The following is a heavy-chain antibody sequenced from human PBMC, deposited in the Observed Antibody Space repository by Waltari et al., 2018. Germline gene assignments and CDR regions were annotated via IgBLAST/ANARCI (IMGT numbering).Heavy chain of an antibody. D-gene: IGHD2-8*02. CDR1: GFTFGDYA. V-gene: IGHV3-49*03. Sequence: EVQLVESGGGLVQPGRSLRLSCTASGFTFGDYAMSWFRQAPGKGREWVGFIRINAYGGTTEYAADAKGRFTIARDASKSIAYLQMNSLKNEDTAVYYCTSGYCTGGVCYTDYWGQRPLVTVSS. J-gene: IGHJ4*02. CDR3: TSGYCTGGVCYTDY. CDR2: IRINAYGGTT.